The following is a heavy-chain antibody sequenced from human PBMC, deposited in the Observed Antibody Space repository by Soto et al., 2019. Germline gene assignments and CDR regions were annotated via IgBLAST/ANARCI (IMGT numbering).Heavy chain of an antibody. CDR1: GFTFSSYA. CDR2: ISNDGNNK. J-gene: IGHJ6*02. Sequence: PGESLKISCAASGFTFSSYAMSWVRQAPGKGLEWLAVISNDGNNKFFADSVKGRLTLSRDNARNTLYLQINSLRAEDTAVYFCGKDTLDCSGGDCPLYYYYGMDVWGQGTTVTVSS. V-gene: IGHV3-30*18. CDR3: GKDTLDCSGGDCPLYYYYGMDV. D-gene: IGHD2-21*02.